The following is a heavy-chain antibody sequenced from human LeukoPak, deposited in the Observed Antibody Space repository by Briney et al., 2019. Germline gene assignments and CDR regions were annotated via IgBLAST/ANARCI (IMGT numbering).Heavy chain of an antibody. V-gene: IGHV3-21*01. CDR1: GFIFSSYS. J-gene: IGHJ4*02. Sequence: GGSLRLSCAASGFIFSSYSMNWVRQAPGKGLAWVSSISSSSSYKNYADSVRGRFTISRDSAKNSLYLQMNSLRAEDTAVYYCARSLTAAAGNLGYWGQGTLITVSS. D-gene: IGHD6-13*01. CDR2: ISSSSSYK. CDR3: ARSLTAAAGNLGY.